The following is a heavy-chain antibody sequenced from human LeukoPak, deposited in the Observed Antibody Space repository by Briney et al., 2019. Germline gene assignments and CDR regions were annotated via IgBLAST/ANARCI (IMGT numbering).Heavy chain of an antibody. J-gene: IGHJ3*01. D-gene: IGHD2-8*01. CDR3: ARKWHGGFDL. CDR1: GXXFSEYA. V-gene: IGHV3-23*01. Sequence: GGSLRLSCXXXGXXFSEYAMSWVRQAPGKGLEWVSDQSDTGYYRNYADSAKGRFTISRDNSKNTLWLQMNSLRAEDTAVYYCARKWHGGFDLWSQGTMVTVSS. CDR2: QSDTGYYR.